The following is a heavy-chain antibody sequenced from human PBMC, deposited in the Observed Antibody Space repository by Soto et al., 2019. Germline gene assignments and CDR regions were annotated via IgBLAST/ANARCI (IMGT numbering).Heavy chain of an antibody. V-gene: IGHV3-11*01. CDR2: ISGRGSTT. D-gene: IGHD1-26*01. J-gene: IGHJ5*02. CDR3: ARGPELAPPIVFDP. CDR1: GFTFSDHY. Sequence: QVQLVESGGGLVKPGGSLRLSCAASGFTFSDHYMAWIRQAPGKGLEWLSYISGRGSTTYLATSVKGRFTVSRDNAKNSPHLQLNSLRAEDTAVYYCARGPELAPPIVFDPWGQGTLVTVSS.